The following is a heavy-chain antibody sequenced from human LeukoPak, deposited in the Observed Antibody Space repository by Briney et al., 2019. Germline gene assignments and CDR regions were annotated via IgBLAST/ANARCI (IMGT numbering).Heavy chain of an antibody. J-gene: IGHJ2*01. CDR1: GFTFSNYN. V-gene: IGHV3-33*08. CDR3: ARAPSLFFYNSSGYYNGYFDL. Sequence: GGSLRLSCSASGFTFSNYNMNWVRQAPGKGLEWVAVIWFDGSNNYYVDSVKGRFTISRDNSENTLYLQMNSLRADDMAVYYCARAPSLFFYNSSGYYNGYFDLWGRGTLVTVSS. CDR2: IWFDGSNN. D-gene: IGHD3-22*01.